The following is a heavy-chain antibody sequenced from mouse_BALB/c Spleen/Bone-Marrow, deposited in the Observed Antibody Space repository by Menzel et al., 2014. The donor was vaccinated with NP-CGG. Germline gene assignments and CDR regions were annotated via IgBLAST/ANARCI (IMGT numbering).Heavy chain of an antibody. J-gene: IGHJ2*01. Sequence: DPVKPGASVKLSCKASGYTFTSYWINWIKQRPGQGLEWIGRITPGSGSTYYNEMFKGKAILTVDTSSSTAYIQLSSLSPEDSAVYFCAYYRYDVNYWGQGTTLTVSS. CDR3: AYYRYDVNY. CDR1: GYTFTSYW. V-gene: IGHV1S41*01. D-gene: IGHD2-14*01. CDR2: ITPGSGST.